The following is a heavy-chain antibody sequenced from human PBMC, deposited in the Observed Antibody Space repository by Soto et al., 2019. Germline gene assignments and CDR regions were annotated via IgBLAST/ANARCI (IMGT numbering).Heavy chain of an antibody. D-gene: IGHD3-9*01. CDR3: ASSDYDILTGPFDY. Sequence: GGSLRLSCAASGFTFSSYSMNWVRQAPGKGLEWVSSISSSSYIYYADSVKGRFTISRDNAKNSLYLQMNSLRAEDTAVYYCASSDYDILTGPFDYWGQGTLVTVSS. CDR2: ISSSSYI. CDR1: GFTFSSYS. J-gene: IGHJ4*02. V-gene: IGHV3-21*01.